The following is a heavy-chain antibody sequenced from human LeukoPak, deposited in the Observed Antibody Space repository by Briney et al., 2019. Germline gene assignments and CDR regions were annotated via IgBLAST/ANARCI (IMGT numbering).Heavy chain of an antibody. D-gene: IGHD3-10*02. V-gene: IGHV3-48*04. CDR3: AELGITMIGGV. J-gene: IGHJ6*04. Sequence: GGSLRLSCAASRFTFSSYSMNWVRQAPGKGLEWVSHISSSSSTIYYADSVKGRFTISRDNAKNSLYLQMNSLRAEDTAVYYCAELGITMIGGVWGKGTTVTISS. CDR2: ISSSSSTI. CDR1: RFTFSSYS.